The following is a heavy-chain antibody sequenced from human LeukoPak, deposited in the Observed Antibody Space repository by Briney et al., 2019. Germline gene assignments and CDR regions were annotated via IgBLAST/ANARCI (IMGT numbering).Heavy chain of an antibody. V-gene: IGHV3-23*01. CDR3: AKILFGDYADMDV. D-gene: IGHD3-10*01. Sequence: GGSLRLSCAASGFTFSSYAMSWVRQAPGKGLEWVSAIIDSGGSTYYADSVKGRFTISRDNSKNTLYLQMNTLRAEDTAVYYCAKILFGDYADMDVWGQGTTVTVSS. J-gene: IGHJ6*02. CDR2: IIDSGGST. CDR1: GFTFSSYA.